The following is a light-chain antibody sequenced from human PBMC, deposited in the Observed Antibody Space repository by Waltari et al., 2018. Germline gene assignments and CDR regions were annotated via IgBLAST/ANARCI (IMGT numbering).Light chain of an antibody. Sequence: TCRASQSISSYVNWYQQQAVKAPQLLIYGAFSLQSGVPSRFSGSGSGTDFTLTIRSLHPEDFATYYCQQSLNTPRTFGQGTKVEMK. J-gene: IGKJ1*01. CDR1: QSISSY. CDR2: GAF. V-gene: IGKV1-39*01. CDR3: QQSLNTPRT.